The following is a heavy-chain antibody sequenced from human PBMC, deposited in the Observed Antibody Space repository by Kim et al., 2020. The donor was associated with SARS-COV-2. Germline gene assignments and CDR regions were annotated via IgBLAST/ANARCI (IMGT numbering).Heavy chain of an antibody. CDR3: AAFSRGSGSYYYFDY. J-gene: IGHJ4*02. D-gene: IGHD3-10*01. V-gene: IGHV4-34*01. CDR2: INHSGST. Sequence: SETLSLTCAVYGGSFSGYYWSWIRQPPGKGLEWIGEINHSGSTNYNPSLKSRVTISVDTSKNQFSLKLSSVTAADTAVYYCAAFSRGSGSYYYFDYWGQGTPVTVSS. CDR1: GGSFSGYY.